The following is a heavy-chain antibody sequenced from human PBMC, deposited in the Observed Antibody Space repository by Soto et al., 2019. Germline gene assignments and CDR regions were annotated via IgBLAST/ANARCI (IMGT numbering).Heavy chain of an antibody. D-gene: IGHD6-13*01. Sequence: PGGSLRLSCAASGFTFSSYAMHWVRQAPGKGLEWVAVTSYDGSNKYYADSVKGRVTTSRDNSKNTLYLQMNSLRAEDTAVYYCARDRPYSSSWYTFDYWGQGTLVTVSS. CDR1: GFTFSSYA. V-gene: IGHV3-30-3*01. CDR3: ARDRPYSSSWYTFDY. J-gene: IGHJ4*02. CDR2: TSYDGSNK.